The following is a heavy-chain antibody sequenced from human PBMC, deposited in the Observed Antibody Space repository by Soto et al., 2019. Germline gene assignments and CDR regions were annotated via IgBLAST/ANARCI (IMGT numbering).Heavy chain of an antibody. J-gene: IGHJ4*02. CDR1: GGSISSGGCY. CDR2: IYYSGST. V-gene: IGHV4-31*03. CDR3: ARVRGGGPFDD. D-gene: IGHD1-26*01. Sequence: PSETLSLTCTVSGGSISSGGCYWSWIRQHPGRGLEWIGYIYYSGSTYCNPSLKSRVTISVDTSKNQFSLKLTSVTAADTAVYYCARVRGGGPFDDWGQGTLVTVSS.